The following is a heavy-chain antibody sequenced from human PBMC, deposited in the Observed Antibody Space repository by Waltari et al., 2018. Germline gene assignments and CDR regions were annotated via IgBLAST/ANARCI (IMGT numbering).Heavy chain of an antibody. CDR1: GFTFGSHW. J-gene: IGHJ6*02. CDR3: ARVGILTGYNYGIDV. CDR2: IYTDGGNT. D-gene: IGHD3-9*01. V-gene: IGHV3-74*01. Sequence: EVQLVASGGGLVQPGGSLRLSCVASGFTFGSHWLHWVRQAPGKGLVWVSRIYTDGGNTNYADSVKARFAISRDNAKNTLYLQMNSLRAEDTAVYYCARVGILTGYNYGIDVWGQGTTVTVSS.